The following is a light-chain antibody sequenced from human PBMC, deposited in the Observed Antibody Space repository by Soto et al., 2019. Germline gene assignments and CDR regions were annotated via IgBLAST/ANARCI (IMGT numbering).Light chain of an antibody. CDR3: QQRSDWHT. J-gene: IGKJ4*01. CDR1: QSVSSY. Sequence: EIVLTQSPATLSLSPGERATLSCRASQSVSSYLAWYQQKPGQAPRLLIYDASNRATGIPARFSGSVSGTDFTLTISSLEPEDFAVYYCQQRSDWHTFGGGTRVEIK. CDR2: DAS. V-gene: IGKV3-11*01.